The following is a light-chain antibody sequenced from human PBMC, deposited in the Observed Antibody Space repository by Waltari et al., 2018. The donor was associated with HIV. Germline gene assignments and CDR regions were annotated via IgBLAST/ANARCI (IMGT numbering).Light chain of an antibody. J-gene: IGLJ2*01. Sequence: SYVVTQPPSVSVAPGQTARISCGGDNIGSKSVHWYQQRPGQAPVLVIYYDSDRPPGIPERFSSSSSGNTDTLTISRVEAGDEADYFCQVWDTATAHVIFGGGTKLTVL. CDR3: QVWDTATAHVI. CDR2: YDS. CDR1: NIGSKS. V-gene: IGLV3-21*04.